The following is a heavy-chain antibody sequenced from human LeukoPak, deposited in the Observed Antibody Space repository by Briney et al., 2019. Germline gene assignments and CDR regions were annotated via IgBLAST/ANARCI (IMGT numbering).Heavy chain of an antibody. CDR2: ISGSGGST. Sequence: PGRSLRLSCAASGFTVSSDAMSWVRQAAGERMEWVSAISGSGGSTYYADSVKGRFTISRDNSKNTLYLQMNSLRAEDTAVYYCAKEGSGSYLYWGQGTLVTVSS. V-gene: IGHV3-23*01. CDR1: GFTVSSDA. D-gene: IGHD1-26*01. CDR3: AKEGSGSYLY. J-gene: IGHJ4*02.